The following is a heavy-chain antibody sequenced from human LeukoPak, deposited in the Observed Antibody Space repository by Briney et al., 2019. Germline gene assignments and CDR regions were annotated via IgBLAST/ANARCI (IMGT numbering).Heavy chain of an antibody. J-gene: IGHJ4*02. Sequence: HSGGPLRLSCAASGFPFSSSWMHWVRQAPGKGLVWVSRIRSEGSSADYAGSVKGRFTISRDNARNTVYLQMNSLGAEDTAVYFCARDTHFCSGGTCGDYFDYWGQGTLVTVSS. CDR3: ARDTHFCSGGTCGDYFDY. CDR2: IRSEGSSA. CDR1: GFPFSSSW. V-gene: IGHV3-74*01. D-gene: IGHD2-15*01.